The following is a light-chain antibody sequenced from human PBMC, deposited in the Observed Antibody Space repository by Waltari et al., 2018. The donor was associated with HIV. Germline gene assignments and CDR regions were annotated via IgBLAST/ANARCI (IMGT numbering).Light chain of an antibody. CDR2: DVS. CDR1: SSDVGGYNY. J-gene: IGLJ3*02. Sequence: QSALTQPASVSGSPGQSITISCSGTSSDVGGYNYVSVSQQHPGKAPKLMIYDVSNRPSGVSNRFSGSKSGNTASLTISGLQAEDEADYYCSSYTSSSSWVFGGGTKLTVL. V-gene: IGLV2-14*01. CDR3: SSYTSSSSWV.